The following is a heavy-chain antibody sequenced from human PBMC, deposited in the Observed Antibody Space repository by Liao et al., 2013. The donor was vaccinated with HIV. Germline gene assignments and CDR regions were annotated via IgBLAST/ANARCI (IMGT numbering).Heavy chain of an antibody. Sequence: QVHLEESGPGLVKPSQTLSLTCTISGGSINRGTYFWSWIRQPAGKGLEWIGRVYTTGATSYNPSLRSRVTMSFDTSKNHFYLTLTSVTAADTAIYYCARGAVRGVPLPLDPWGQGILVTVSS. CDR3: ARGAVRGVPLPLDP. V-gene: IGHV4-61*02. J-gene: IGHJ5*02. D-gene: IGHD3-10*01. CDR2: VYTTGAT. CDR1: GGSINRGTYF.